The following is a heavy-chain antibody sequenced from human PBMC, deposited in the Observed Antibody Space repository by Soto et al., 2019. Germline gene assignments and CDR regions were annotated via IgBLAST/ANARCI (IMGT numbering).Heavy chain of an antibody. CDR2: IYPVDFDT. D-gene: IGHD3-22*01. V-gene: IGHV5-51*01. J-gene: IGHJ4*01. CDR1: GYSFTSYW. Sequence: GESLKISCKGSGYSFTSYWIGWVRQIPWKGLEWMGIIYPVDFDTRYSPSFQGQVTISADKSISTAYLQWSSLKASDTAMYYCARYDSGGYYHSECWGKETLVIVSS. CDR3: ARYDSGGYYHSEC.